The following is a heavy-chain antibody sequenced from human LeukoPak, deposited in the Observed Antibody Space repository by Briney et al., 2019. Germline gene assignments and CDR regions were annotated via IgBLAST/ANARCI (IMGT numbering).Heavy chain of an antibody. D-gene: IGHD2-15*01. CDR3: ARRQVGLRRDLWFDP. Sequence: SEPLSLICVLYGLPFSGYYWRWLRQPPAKGVEWIGEINHSGRTNYNPSLKSRVTMSVDTSKNHFSLNLTSVTAADTAVYYCARRQVGLRRDLWFDPWGQGTLVTVSS. V-gene: IGHV4-34*01. CDR1: GLPFSGYY. J-gene: IGHJ5*02. CDR2: INHSGRT.